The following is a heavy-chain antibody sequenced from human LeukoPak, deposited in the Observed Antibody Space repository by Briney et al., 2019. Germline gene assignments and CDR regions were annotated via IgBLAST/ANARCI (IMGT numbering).Heavy chain of an antibody. CDR2: IIPIFGTA. D-gene: IGHD6-13*01. J-gene: IGHJ4*02. Sequence: ASVKVSCKASGGTFISYAISWVRQAPGQGLEWMGGIIPIFGTANYAQKFQGRVTITTDESTSTAYMELSSLRSEDTAVYYCASRIAAAGTPFDYWGQGTLVTVSS. CDR1: GGTFISYA. CDR3: ASRIAAAGTPFDY. V-gene: IGHV1-69*05.